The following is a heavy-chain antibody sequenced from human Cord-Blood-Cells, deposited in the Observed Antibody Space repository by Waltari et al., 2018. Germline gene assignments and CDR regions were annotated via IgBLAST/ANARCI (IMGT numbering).Heavy chain of an antibody. D-gene: IGHD2-21*01. CDR2: INPNSGGT. CDR1: GYTFTRYY. J-gene: IGHJ3*02. Sequence: QVQLVQSGAEVKKPGASVKVSCKASGYTFTRYYMPGVRQAPGQGVEWMGWINPNSGGTNYAQKCQGRVTMTRDTSISTAYMELSRLRSDDTAVYYCASLWVDAFDIWGQGTMVTVSS. CDR3: ASLWVDAFDI. V-gene: IGHV1-2*02.